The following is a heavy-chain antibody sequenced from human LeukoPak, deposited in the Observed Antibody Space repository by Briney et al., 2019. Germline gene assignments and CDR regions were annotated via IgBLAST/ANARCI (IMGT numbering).Heavy chain of an antibody. V-gene: IGHV1-69*05. Sequence: SVKVSCKASGGTFSSYAISWVRQAPGQGLEWMGGIIPIFGTANYAQKFQGRVTITTDETTSTAYMELSSLRSEDTAVYYCARANFWSGSVDYWGQGTLVTVSS. J-gene: IGHJ4*02. CDR1: GGTFSSYA. D-gene: IGHD3-3*01. CDR3: ARANFWSGSVDY. CDR2: IIPIFGTA.